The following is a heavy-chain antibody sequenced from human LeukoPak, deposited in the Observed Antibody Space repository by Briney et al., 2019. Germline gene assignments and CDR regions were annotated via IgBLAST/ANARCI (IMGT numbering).Heavy chain of an antibody. Sequence: PSETLSLTCAVYGGPFSGYYWSWIRQPPGKGLEWIGEINHSGSTNYNPSLKSRVTISVDTSKNQFSLKLSSVTAADTAVYYCARAVRDWFDPWGQGTLVTVSS. V-gene: IGHV4-34*01. CDR3: ARAVRDWFDP. D-gene: IGHD1-1*01. J-gene: IGHJ5*02. CDR1: GGPFSGYY. CDR2: INHSGST.